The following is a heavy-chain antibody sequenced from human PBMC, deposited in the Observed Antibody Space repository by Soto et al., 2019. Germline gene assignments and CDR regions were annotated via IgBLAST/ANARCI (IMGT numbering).Heavy chain of an antibody. D-gene: IGHD3-22*01. J-gene: IGHJ2*01. Sequence: QVQLVQSGAEVKKPGSSVKVSCKASGGTFSSYAISWVRQAPGQGLEWMGGIIPIFGTANYAQKFQGRVTITADKSTSTAYMELSSLRSEDTAVYYCARGWASGYYDSSGYFNWYFDLWGRGTLVTVSS. CDR3: ARGWASGYYDSSGYFNWYFDL. CDR1: GGTFSSYA. V-gene: IGHV1-69*06. CDR2: IIPIFGTA.